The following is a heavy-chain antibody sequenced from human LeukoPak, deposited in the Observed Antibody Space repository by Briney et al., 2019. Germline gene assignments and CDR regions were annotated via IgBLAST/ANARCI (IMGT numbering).Heavy chain of an antibody. D-gene: IGHD5-18*01. CDR1: GYTFTAYY. J-gene: IGHJ4*02. CDR3: ATGVATAFTY. CDR2: INPNSGDT. V-gene: IGHV1-2*02. Sequence: ASVKVSCKASGYTFTAYYIHWVRQAPGQGLEWMAWINPNSGDTYSAPQFQGRVTMTRDTSISTASMELSWLSSDDPAVYYCATGVATAFTYWGQGTLVTVSS.